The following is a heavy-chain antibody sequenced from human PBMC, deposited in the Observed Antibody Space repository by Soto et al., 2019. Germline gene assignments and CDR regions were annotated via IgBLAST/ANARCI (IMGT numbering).Heavy chain of an antibody. CDR2: INRSGST. CDR1: GGYLSSSSY. D-gene: IGHD3-10*01. J-gene: IGHJ4*02. V-gene: IGHV4-4*02. Sequence: QVQLQESGPGLVKPSGTLSLTCGVSGGYLSSSSYWSWVRQTPGQGLEWIGEINRSGSTSYNPSLHSRVMISQDQSKNQFFLNLNSVTAADTAVYYCATHNPGSYHFDYWGQGHLVTVSS. CDR3: ATHNPGSYHFDY.